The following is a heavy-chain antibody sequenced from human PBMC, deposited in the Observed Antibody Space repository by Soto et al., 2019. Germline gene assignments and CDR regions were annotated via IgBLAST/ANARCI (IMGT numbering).Heavy chain of an antibody. D-gene: IGHD1-26*01. CDR1: GFSFNNYT. CDR3: AIARGATV. V-gene: IGHV3-21*01. J-gene: IGHJ4*02. Sequence: EVPLVESGGGLVQPGGSLRLSCAASGFSFNNYTINWVRQAPGKGLQWVSSISGGSSSIYYADSVQGRLTISRDNAKNSLYLQINSLRADDRAVYYWAIARGATVWGQGTLVNVSS. CDR2: ISGGSSSI.